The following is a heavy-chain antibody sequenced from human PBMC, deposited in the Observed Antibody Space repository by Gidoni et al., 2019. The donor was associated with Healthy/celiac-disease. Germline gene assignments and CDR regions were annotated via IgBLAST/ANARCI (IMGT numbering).Heavy chain of an antibody. V-gene: IGHV4-31*03. CDR2: IYYSGST. CDR3: ARGVAGHFDY. D-gene: IGHD6-19*01. J-gene: IGHJ4*02. Sequence: TLSLTCTVSGGSISSGGYYWSWIRQHPGKCLEWIGYIYYSGSTYYNPSLKSRVTISVDTSKNQFSLKLSSVTAADTAVYYCARGVAGHFDYWGKGTLVTVSS. CDR1: GGSISSGGYY.